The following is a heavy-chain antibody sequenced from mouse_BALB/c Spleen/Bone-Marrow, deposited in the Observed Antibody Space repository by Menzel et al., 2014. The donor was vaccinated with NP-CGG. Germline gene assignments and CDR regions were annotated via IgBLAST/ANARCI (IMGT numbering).Heavy chain of an antibody. CDR3: ARPYYRYLYFDY. D-gene: IGHD2-14*01. V-gene: IGHV4-1*02. CDR2: INPDSGAI. CDR1: GFDFSRYW. Sequence: EVQGVESGGGLVQPGGSLKLSCAASGFDFSRYWMNWVRQAPGKGLEWIGEINPDSGAIIYTPSLKDNFIISRDSAKNTLYLQMSKVRSEDTALYYCARPYYRYLYFDYWGQGTTLTVSS. J-gene: IGHJ2*01.